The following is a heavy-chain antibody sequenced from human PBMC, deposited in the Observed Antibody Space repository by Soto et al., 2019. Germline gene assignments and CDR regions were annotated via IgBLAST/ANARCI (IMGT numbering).Heavy chain of an antibody. CDR3: ARDAGPNDY. V-gene: IGHV3-33*01. J-gene: IGHJ4*02. Sequence: QVQLLESGGGVVQPWMSLRLSCAASGFTFISYGMHWVRQAPGKGLEWVAVIWYDGSNKYYADSVKGRFTISRDNSKNTLYLQMNSLRAEDTAVYYCARDAGPNDYWGQGTLVTVSS. CDR2: IWYDGSNK. CDR1: GFTFISYG.